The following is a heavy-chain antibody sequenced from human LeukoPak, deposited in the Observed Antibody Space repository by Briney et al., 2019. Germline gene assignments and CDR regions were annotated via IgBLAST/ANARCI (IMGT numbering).Heavy chain of an antibody. Sequence: ASVKVSCKASGYTFTSYYMHWVRQAPGQGLEWMGVINPSGGSTSYAQKFQGRVTVTRDMSTSTVYMELSSLRSEDTAVYYCARDLGSSALDIWGQGTMVTVSS. J-gene: IGHJ3*02. CDR3: ARDLGSSALDI. CDR1: GYTFTSYY. CDR2: INPSGGST. D-gene: IGHD6-6*01. V-gene: IGHV1-46*01.